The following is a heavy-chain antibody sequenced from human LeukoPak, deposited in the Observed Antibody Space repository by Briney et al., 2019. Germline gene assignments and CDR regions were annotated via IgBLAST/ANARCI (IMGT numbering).Heavy chain of an antibody. Sequence: SETLSLTCTVSGGSISSSSYYWGWIRQPPGKGLEWIGSIYYSGSTYYNPSLKSRVTISVDTSKNQFSLKLSSVTAADTAVYYCARVGIAAAGTFDPWGQGTLVTVSS. CDR3: ARVGIAAAGTFDP. V-gene: IGHV4-39*07. J-gene: IGHJ5*02. CDR1: GGSISSSSYY. CDR2: IYYSGST. D-gene: IGHD6-13*01.